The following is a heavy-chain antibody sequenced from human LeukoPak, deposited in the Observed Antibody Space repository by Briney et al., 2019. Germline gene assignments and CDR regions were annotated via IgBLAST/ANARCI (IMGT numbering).Heavy chain of an antibody. J-gene: IGHJ4*02. Sequence: SETLSLTCTVSGGSISSYYWSWIRQPPGKGLEWIGYIYYSGSTNYNPSLKSRVTISVDTSKNQFSLKLSSVTAADTAVYYCARSPSIAARLFLVRDYYFDYWGQGTLVTVSS. D-gene: IGHD6-6*01. CDR3: ARSPSIAARLFLVRDYYFDY. CDR1: GGSISSYY. V-gene: IGHV4-59*01. CDR2: IYYSGST.